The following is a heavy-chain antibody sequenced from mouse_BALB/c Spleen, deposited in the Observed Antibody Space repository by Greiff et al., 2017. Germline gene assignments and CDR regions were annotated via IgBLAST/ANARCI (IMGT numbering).Heavy chain of an antibody. J-gene: IGHJ4*01. V-gene: IGHV6-6*02. CDR2: IRLKSNNYAT. D-gene: IGHD6-2*01. Sequence: EVQLVESGGGLVQPGGSMKLSCVASGFTFSNYWMNWVRQSPEKGLEWVAEIRLKSNNYATHYAESVKGRFTISRDDSKSSVYLQMNNLRAEDTGIYYCTRVSLRAMDYWGQGTSVTVSS. CDR1: GFTFSNYW. CDR3: TRVSLRAMDY.